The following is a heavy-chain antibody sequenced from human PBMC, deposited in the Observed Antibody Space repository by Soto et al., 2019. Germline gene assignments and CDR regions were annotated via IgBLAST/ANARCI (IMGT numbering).Heavy chain of an antibody. J-gene: IGHJ4*02. Sequence: GWALRLSCAASGFTFSSYAMSWVRQAPGKGLEWVSAISGSGGSTYYADSVKGRFTISRDNSKNTLYLQMHSLRAEDTAVYYCATTGPITMVRGVIINDYWGQGTLVTVSS. D-gene: IGHD3-10*01. CDR1: GFTFSSYA. CDR3: ATTGPITMVRGVIINDY. CDR2: ISGSGGST. V-gene: IGHV3-23*01.